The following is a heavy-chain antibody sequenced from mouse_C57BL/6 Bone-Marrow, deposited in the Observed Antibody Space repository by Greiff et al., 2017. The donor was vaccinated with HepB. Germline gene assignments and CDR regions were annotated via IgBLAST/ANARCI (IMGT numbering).Heavy chain of an antibody. D-gene: IGHD2-1*01. CDR2: ISDGGSYT. J-gene: IGHJ4*01. Sequence: EVQLVESGGGLVKPGGSLKLSCAASGFTFSSYAMSWVRQTPEKRLEWVATISDGGSYTYYPDNVKGRFTLSRDNAKNNLYLQMSHLKSEDTAMYYCARDRGYYDYYAMDYWGQGTSVTVSS. CDR3: ARDRGYYDYYAMDY. CDR1: GFTFSSYA. V-gene: IGHV5-4*01.